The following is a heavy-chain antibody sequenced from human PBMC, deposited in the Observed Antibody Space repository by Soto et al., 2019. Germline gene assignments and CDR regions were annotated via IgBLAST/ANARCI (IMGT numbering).Heavy chain of an antibody. V-gene: IGHV3-64D*06. J-gene: IGHJ5*02. CDR3: VHPRSTVQIPPT. CDR1: GFTFSMFS. D-gene: IGHD4-17*01. CDR2: ISSNGDST. Sequence: GSLRLSCSSSGFTFSMFSMHWVRQAPGKGLEYVSGISSNGDSTYYADSVKGRFTISRDNSKNTLYLQMSSLRAVDTAVYYCVHPRSTVQIPPTWGQGTLVTVSS.